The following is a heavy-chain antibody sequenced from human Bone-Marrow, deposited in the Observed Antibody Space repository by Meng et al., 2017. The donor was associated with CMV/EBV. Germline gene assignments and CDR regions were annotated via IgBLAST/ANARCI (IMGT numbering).Heavy chain of an antibody. CDR1: GGSISSYY. CDR3: ASFTAMPSYYYGMDV. V-gene: IGHV3-11*04. Sequence: LSLTCTVSGGSISSYYWSWIRQAPGKGLEWVSYISSSGSTIYYADSVKGRFTISRDNAKNSLYLQMNSLRAEDTAVYYCASFTAMPSYYYGMDVWGQGTTVTVSS. J-gene: IGHJ6*02. D-gene: IGHD5-18*01. CDR2: ISSSGSTI.